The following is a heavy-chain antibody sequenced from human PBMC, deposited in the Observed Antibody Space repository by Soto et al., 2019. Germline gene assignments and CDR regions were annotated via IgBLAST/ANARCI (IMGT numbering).Heavy chain of an antibody. CDR3: TTDLLRIAVVVGSTGYFNP. J-gene: IGHJ5*02. D-gene: IGHD2-15*01. CDR2: IKSKSDGGTT. Sequence: PGGSLRLSCAASGFTFSDAWMSWVRQAPGKGLDWVGRIKSKSDGGTTEYAAHVRGRFTISRDDSKNTLYLQMNSLKTEDTAVYYCTTDLLRIAVVVGSTGYFNPWGQGTPVTSPQ. V-gene: IGHV3-15*01. CDR1: GFTFSDAW.